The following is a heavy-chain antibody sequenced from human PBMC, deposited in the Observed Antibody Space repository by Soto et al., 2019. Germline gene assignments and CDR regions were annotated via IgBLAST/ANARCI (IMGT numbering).Heavy chain of an antibody. CDR2: ISSSSGSI. V-gene: IGHV3-48*01. CDR1: GFTFSTYS. D-gene: IGHD3-22*01. J-gene: IGHJ4*02. Sequence: EVQLVESGGGLVQPGGSLRLSCAASGFTFSTYSMDWVRQAPGKGLEWVSYISSSSGSIYYADSVKGRFTISRDNVKNSLYLQMNSLRADDTAVYYCARGIKYQVITPYYLDYWGQGTLVTVSS. CDR3: ARGIKYQVITPYYLDY.